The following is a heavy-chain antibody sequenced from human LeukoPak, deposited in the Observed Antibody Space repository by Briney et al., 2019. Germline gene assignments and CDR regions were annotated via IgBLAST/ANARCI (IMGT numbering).Heavy chain of an antibody. CDR3: ARFGGPHAFDI. CDR1: GGSISSSSYY. V-gene: IGHV4-39*07. J-gene: IGHJ3*02. D-gene: IGHD3-3*01. Sequence: PSETLSLTCTVFGGSISSSSYYWGWIRQPPGKGLEWIGSIYYSGSTYYNPSLKSRVTISVDTSKNQFSLKLSSVTAADTAVYYCARFGGPHAFDIWGQGTMVTVSS. CDR2: IYYSGST.